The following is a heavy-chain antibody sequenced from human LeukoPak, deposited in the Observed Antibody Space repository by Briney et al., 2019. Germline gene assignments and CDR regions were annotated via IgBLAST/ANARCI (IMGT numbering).Heavy chain of an antibody. CDR3: ARGRIAVALYYGMDV. Sequence: GGSLRLSCAASGFTFRSHAMNWVRQAPGKGLEWVSGIGGSGGRTYYADSVTGRFTISRDNSKNTVYLQMNSLRAADTAVYYCARGRIAVALYYGMDVWGHGTTVTVFS. CDR2: IGGSGGRT. CDR1: GFTFRSHA. D-gene: IGHD6-19*01. V-gene: IGHV3-23*01. J-gene: IGHJ6*02.